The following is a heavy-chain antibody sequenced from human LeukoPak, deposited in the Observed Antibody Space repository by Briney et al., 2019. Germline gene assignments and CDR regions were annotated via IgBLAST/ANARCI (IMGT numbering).Heavy chain of an antibody. CDR1: GFTFSSYA. D-gene: IGHD4-17*01. CDR3: AKERSYGDYEPLQH. Sequence: GGSLRLSCAASGFTFSSYAMSWVRQAPGRGLEWVSAISGSGGSTYYADSVKGRFTISRDNSKNTLYLQMNSLRAEDTAVYYCAKERSYGDYEPLQHWGQGTLVTVSS. V-gene: IGHV3-23*01. J-gene: IGHJ1*01. CDR2: ISGSGGST.